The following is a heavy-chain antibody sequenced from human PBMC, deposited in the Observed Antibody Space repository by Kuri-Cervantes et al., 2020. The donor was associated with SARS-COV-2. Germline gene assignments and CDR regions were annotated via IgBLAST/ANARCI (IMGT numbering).Heavy chain of an antibody. J-gene: IGHJ5*02. D-gene: IGHD3-9*01. Sequence: GGSLRLSCAASGFTFSSYWMHWVRQAPGKGLEWVSAISGSGGSTYYADSVKGRFTISRDSSKNTLYLQMNSLRAEDTALYFCAILPRYDILTWSAWGQGTLVTVSS. CDR3: AILPRYDILTWSA. CDR1: GFTFSSYW. V-gene: IGHV3-23*01. CDR2: ISGSGGST.